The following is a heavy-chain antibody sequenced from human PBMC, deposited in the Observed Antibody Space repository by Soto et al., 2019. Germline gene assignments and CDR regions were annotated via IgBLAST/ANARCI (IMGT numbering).Heavy chain of an antibody. J-gene: IGHJ6*02. CDR1: GYTFTSYH. Sequence: ASVKVSCKASGYTFTSYHIHWVRQAPGQGLEWMGIIDPSGGSTTYAQNFQDRVTMTRDTSTSIVYMELSSLRSEDTAVYYCARGIYYGTDAWGQGTTVIVSS. CDR2: IDPSGGST. V-gene: IGHV1-46*01. CDR3: ARGIYYGTDA.